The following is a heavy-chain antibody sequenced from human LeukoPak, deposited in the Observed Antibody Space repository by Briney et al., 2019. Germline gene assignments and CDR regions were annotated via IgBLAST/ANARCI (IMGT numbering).Heavy chain of an antibody. CDR3: AELGITMIGGV. D-gene: IGHD3-10*02. CDR1: GFSFDDYG. J-gene: IGHJ6*04. CDR2: IDWNGGST. Sequence: AGGSLRLSCAASGFSFDDYGMSWVRQAPGKGLEWVSGIDWNGGSTGYADSVRGRFTISRDNAKNSLSLQMNSLRVEDTALYYCAELGITMIGGVWGKGTTVTISS. V-gene: IGHV3-20*04.